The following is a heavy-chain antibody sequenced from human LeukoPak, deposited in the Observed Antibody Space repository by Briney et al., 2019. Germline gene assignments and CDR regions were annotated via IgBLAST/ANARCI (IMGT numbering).Heavy chain of an antibody. CDR1: GGSISSSSYY. Sequence: SETLSLTCTVSGGSISSSSYYWGWIRQPPGKGLEWIGSIYYSGSTYYNPSLRSRVTMSADTAKNQFSLNLTSVTAADTAIYYCARGPVRLARPYDYWGQGTLVTVSS. V-gene: IGHV4-39*07. J-gene: IGHJ4*02. D-gene: IGHD3-9*01. CDR2: IYYSGST. CDR3: ARGPVRLARPYDY.